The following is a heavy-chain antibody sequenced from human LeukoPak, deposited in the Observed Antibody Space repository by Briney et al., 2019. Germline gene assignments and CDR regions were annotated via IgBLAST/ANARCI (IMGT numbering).Heavy chain of an antibody. CDR2: INTNTGNP. Sequence: ASVKVSCKASGYIFNSYAMDWVRQAPGQGLEWMGWINTNTGNPTYAQGFTGRFVFSLDTSVGTAYLEISSLKAEDTAVYYCARAEGYGAIDYWGQGTLVTVSS. J-gene: IGHJ4*02. V-gene: IGHV7-4-1*02. CDR1: GYIFNSYA. D-gene: IGHD5-12*01. CDR3: ARAEGYGAIDY.